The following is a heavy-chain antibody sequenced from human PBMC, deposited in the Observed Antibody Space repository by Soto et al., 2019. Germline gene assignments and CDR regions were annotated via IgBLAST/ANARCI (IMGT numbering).Heavy chain of an antibody. D-gene: IGHD2-2*02. CDR2: ISSRSSPI. CDR3: VRGGRGYTKDDTFDI. V-gene: IGHV3-21*01. J-gene: IGHJ3*02. Sequence: EVQLVESGGGLVKPGESLRLSCVASESTFSSYSMNWVRQAPGRGLEWVSSISSRSSPIFYADSMKGRFTISRDNAKNLLYRQMNSLRAEDTAVYYCVRGGRGYTKDDTFDIWGQGTMVTVSS. CDR1: ESTFSSYS.